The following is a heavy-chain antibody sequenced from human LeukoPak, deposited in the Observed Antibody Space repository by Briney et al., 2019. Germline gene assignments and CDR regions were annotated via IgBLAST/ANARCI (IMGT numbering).Heavy chain of an antibody. J-gene: IGHJ4*02. CDR1: GFTFSSYA. Sequence: PGGSLRLSCAASGFTFSSYAMSWVRQAPGKGLEWVSAISGSGGSTYYADSVKGRFTISRDNSKNTLYLQMNSLIAEATAVYYCAKNPRSGGRRPFDYWGQGTLVTVSS. CDR3: AKNPRSGGRRPFDY. D-gene: IGHD2-15*01. CDR2: ISGSGGST. V-gene: IGHV3-23*01.